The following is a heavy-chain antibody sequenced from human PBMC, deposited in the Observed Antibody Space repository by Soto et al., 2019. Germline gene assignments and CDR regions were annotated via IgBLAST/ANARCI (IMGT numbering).Heavy chain of an antibody. CDR1: GGTFSSYA. D-gene: IGHD2-2*02. J-gene: IGHJ3*02. Sequence: GASVKVSCKASGGTFSSYAISWVRQAPGQGLEWMGGIIPIFGTANYAQKFQGRVTITADESTSTAYMELSSLRSEDTAVYYCARYTPEHPEALDIWGQGAMVTVSS. CDR2: IIPIFGTA. CDR3: ARYTPEHPEALDI. V-gene: IGHV1-69*13.